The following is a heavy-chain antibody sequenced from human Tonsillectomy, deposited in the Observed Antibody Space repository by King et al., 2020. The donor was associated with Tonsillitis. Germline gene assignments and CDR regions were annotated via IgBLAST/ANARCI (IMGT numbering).Heavy chain of an antibody. Sequence: EVQLVESGGGLVQPGGSLRLSCTASGFPFSSYWMHWVRQAPGKGLVWVSRINGDGGSTNYADSVKGRLTISRDNAKNTLYLQMNSLRAEDTAVYYCAREYYGSGWGYYFDYWGQGTLVTVSS. V-gene: IGHV3-74*01. CDR2: INGDGGST. CDR1: GFPFSSYW. CDR3: AREYYGSGWGYYFDY. J-gene: IGHJ4*02. D-gene: IGHD3-10*01.